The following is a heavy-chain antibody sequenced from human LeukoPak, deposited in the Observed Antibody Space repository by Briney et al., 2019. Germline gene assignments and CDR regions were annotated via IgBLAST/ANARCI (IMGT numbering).Heavy chain of an antibody. CDR3: ARRSRDGWYFDY. J-gene: IGHJ4*02. CDR2: ISYDGSTK. D-gene: IGHD5-24*01. V-gene: IGHV3-30*03. Sequence: GGTLRLSCAASGFTFSNYGLSWVRQAPGKGLEWVAFISYDGSTKYYADSVKGRFTISRDNSKNTLYLQMNSLRTEDTAVYYCARRSRDGWYFDYWGQGTLVTVSS. CDR1: GFTFSNYG.